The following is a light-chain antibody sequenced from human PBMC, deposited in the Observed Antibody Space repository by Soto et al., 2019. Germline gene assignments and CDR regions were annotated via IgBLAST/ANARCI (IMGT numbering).Light chain of an antibody. J-gene: IGKJ5*01. CDR2: GAS. CDR1: QSVSRK. Sequence: EIVLTQSPATLSLSPGERATLSCRASQSVSRKLAWYQQTRGQAPRLLIYGASTRATGVPARFSGSGSGTDFTLTISSLEPEDFAVYYCHQRQYWPPITFGQGTRLEIK. V-gene: IGKV3-11*01. CDR3: HQRQYWPPIT.